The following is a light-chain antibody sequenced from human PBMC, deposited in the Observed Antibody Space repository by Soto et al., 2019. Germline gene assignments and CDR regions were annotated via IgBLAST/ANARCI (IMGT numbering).Light chain of an antibody. CDR3: QQYNTWPPT. Sequence: EIVMTQSPATLSVSPGEGATLSCRASQSVGRDLAWYQQKPGQAPRLLIYGASTRATGIPARFTGSGSGTEFTLAINHLQSEGFAVYWCQQYNTWPPTFGPGTTVDI. CDR1: QSVGRD. V-gene: IGKV3-15*01. CDR2: GAS. J-gene: IGKJ3*01.